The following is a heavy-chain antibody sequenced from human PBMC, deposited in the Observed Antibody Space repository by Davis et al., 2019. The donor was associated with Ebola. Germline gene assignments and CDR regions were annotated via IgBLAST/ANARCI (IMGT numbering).Heavy chain of an antibody. V-gene: IGHV5-51*01. CDR3: ARGRGIVVVVAGPHDAFDI. D-gene: IGHD2-15*01. J-gene: IGHJ3*02. CDR1: GYSFTSYW. CDR2: IYPGDSDT. Sequence: GESLKISCKGSGYSFTSYWIGWVRQMPGKGLEWMGIIYPGDSDTRYSPSFQGQVTISADKSISTAYLQWSSLKASDTAMYYCARGRGIVVVVAGPHDAFDIWGQGTMVTVSS.